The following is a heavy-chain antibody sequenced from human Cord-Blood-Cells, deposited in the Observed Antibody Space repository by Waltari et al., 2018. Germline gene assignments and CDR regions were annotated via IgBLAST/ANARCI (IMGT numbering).Heavy chain of an antibody. D-gene: IGHD2-8*02. CDR1: GFTFSSYA. CDR2: ISYDGSNK. CDR3: ARDPVLGLFDY. V-gene: IGHV3-30-3*01. Sequence: QVQLVESGGGVVQPGRSLRLSCAASGFTFSSYAMHWVRQAPGKGLEWVAVISYDGSNKYYADSVKGRFTISRDNSKNTLYLQMNSLRAEDTAVYYCARDPVLGLFDYWGQGTLVTVSS. J-gene: IGHJ4*02.